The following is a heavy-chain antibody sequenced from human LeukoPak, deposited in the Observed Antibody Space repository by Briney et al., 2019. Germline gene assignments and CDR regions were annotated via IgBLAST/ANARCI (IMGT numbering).Heavy chain of an antibody. V-gene: IGHV3-23*01. CDR3: AKDRHCSSTSCLPFDY. D-gene: IGHD2-2*01. Sequence: GGSLRLSCAASGFTFSSYAMSWVRQAPGKGLEWVSAISGSGGSTYYADSVKGRFTISRDNSKNALYLQMNSLRAEDTAVYYCAKDRHCSSTSCLPFDYWGQGTLVTVSS. CDR2: ISGSGGST. CDR1: GFTFSSYA. J-gene: IGHJ4*02.